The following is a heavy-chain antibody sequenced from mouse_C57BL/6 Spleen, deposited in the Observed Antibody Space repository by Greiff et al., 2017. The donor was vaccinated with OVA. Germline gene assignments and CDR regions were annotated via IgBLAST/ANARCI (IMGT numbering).Heavy chain of an antibody. J-gene: IGHJ2*01. CDR3: ARGGGTYFDY. CDR1: GYTFTSYW. D-gene: IGHD2-14*01. V-gene: IGHV1-52*01. Sequence: QVQLKQPGAELVRPGSSVKLSCKASGYTFTSYWMHWVKQRPIQGLEWIGNIDPSDSETHYNQKFKDKATLTVDKSSSTAYMQLSSLTSEDSAVYYCARGGGTYFDYWGQGTTLTVSS. CDR2: IDPSDSET.